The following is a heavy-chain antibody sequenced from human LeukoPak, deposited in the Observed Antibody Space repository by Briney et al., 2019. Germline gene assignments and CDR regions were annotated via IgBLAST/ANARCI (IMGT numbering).Heavy chain of an antibody. D-gene: IGHD1-7*01. Sequence: SETLSLTCTVSGGSISSSSYYWSWIRQPPGKGLEWIGEINHSGSTNYNPSLKSRVTISVDTSKNQFSLKLSSVTAADTAVYYCARGRRLQTGGTKLVQDYWGQGTLVTVSS. V-gene: IGHV4-39*07. CDR1: GGSISSSSYY. J-gene: IGHJ4*02. CDR2: INHSGST. CDR3: ARGRRLQTGGTKLVQDY.